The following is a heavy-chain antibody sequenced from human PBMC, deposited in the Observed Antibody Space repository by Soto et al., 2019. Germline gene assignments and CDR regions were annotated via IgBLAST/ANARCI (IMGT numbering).Heavy chain of an antibody. CDR1: GFTFVDYA. D-gene: IGHD6-19*01. CDR3: ARGTGWYDY. J-gene: IGHJ4*02. CDR2: IRTKTYGGTT. V-gene: IGHV3-49*04. Sequence: GGSLRLSCTASGFTFVDYAVTWVRQAPGKGLEWVGLIRTKTYGGTTEYAASVNGRFTTSRDDSKSVAYLQMNSLKIEDTALYFCARGTGWYDYWGQGTPVTVSS.